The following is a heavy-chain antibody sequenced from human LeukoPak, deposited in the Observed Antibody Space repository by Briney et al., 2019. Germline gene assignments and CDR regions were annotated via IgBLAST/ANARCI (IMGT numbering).Heavy chain of an antibody. CDR1: GGSISSYY. D-gene: IGHD3-3*01. Sequence: SETLSLTCTVSGGSISSYYWSWIRQPPGKGLEWIGYIYYSGSTNYNPSLKSRVTISVDTSKNQFSLKLSSVTAADTAVYYCARYDLWSGYSPDRYYGMDVWGQGTTVTVSS. CDR3: ARYDLWSGYSPDRYYGMDV. CDR2: IYYSGST. V-gene: IGHV4-59*01. J-gene: IGHJ6*02.